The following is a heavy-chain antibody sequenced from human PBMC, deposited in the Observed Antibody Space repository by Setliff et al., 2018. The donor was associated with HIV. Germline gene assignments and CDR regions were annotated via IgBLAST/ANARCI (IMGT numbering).Heavy chain of an antibody. Sequence: GGSLRLSCAASGFTFSSSGMHLVRQAPGKGRAWVAVIWYDGSNKYYADSVKGRFTISRDNSKATLHLQMNSLRAEDTAVYYCATDRSYLGGDMEVWGQGTTVTVSS. CDR3: ATDRSYLGGDMEV. J-gene: IGHJ6*02. V-gene: IGHV3-33*01. D-gene: IGHD3-16*01. CDR1: GFTFSSSG. CDR2: IWYDGSNK.